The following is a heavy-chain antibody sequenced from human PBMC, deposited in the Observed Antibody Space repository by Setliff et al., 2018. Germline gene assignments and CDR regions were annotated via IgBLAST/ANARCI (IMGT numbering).Heavy chain of an antibody. V-gene: IGHV3-30*14. CDR1: GFTFSNYA. CDR3: ARDRGCSSTSCPTNWFDP. Sequence: GGSLRLSCAASGFTFSNYAMHWVRQAPGKGLEWVAMISYDGKKTYYADSVKGRFTISRDNSKNTLFLQMNSLRVDDTTVYYCARDRGCSSTSCPTNWFDPWGQGTLVTVSS. D-gene: IGHD2-2*01. CDR2: ISYDGKKT. J-gene: IGHJ5*02.